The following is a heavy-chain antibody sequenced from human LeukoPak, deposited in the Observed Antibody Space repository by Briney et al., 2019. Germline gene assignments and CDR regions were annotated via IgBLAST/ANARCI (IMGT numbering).Heavy chain of an antibody. CDR1: GFTFSTAW. Sequence: GGSLRLSCAASGFTFSTAWMSWVRQAPGKGLEWVGRIKSKTDGGTTDYAAPVKGRFTISRDDSKNTLYLQMNSLKTEDTAVYYCTTESLTILRFLEWLLGYFEYWGQGTLVTVSS. D-gene: IGHD3-3*01. CDR2: IKSKTDGGTT. CDR3: TTESLTILRFLEWLLGYFEY. V-gene: IGHV3-15*01. J-gene: IGHJ4*02.